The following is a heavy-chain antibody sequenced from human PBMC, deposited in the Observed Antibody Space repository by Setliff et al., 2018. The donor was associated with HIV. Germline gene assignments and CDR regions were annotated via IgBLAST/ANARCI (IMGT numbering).Heavy chain of an antibody. J-gene: IGHJ3*02. Sequence: PGGSLRLSCAASGFTFSSYAMSWVRQAPGKGLEWVSVVYSGGSTYYADSVKGRFTISRDNSKSTLYLQMNSLRAEDTAVYYCALPYDSSGYYAFDIWGQGTMVTVSS. D-gene: IGHD3-22*01. CDR1: GFTFSSYA. V-gene: IGHV3-23*01. CDR3: ALPYDSSGYYAFDI. CDR2: VYSGGST.